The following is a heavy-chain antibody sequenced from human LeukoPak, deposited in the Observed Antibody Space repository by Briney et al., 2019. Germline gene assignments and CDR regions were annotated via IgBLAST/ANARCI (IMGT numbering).Heavy chain of an antibody. CDR3: ARAKRRYERTNNWFDP. D-gene: IGHD1/OR15-1a*01. CDR2: INHSGST. Sequence: SETLSLTCAVYGGSFSGYYWSWIRQPPGKGLEWIGEINHSGSTNYNPSLKSRVTISVDTSKNQFSLKLSSVTAADTAVYYCARAKRRYERTNNWFDPWRQGTLVTVSS. J-gene: IGHJ5*02. CDR1: GGSFSGYY. V-gene: IGHV4-34*01.